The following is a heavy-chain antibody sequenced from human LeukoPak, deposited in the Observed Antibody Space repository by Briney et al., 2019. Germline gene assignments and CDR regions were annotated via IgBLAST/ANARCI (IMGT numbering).Heavy chain of an antibody. CDR2: ISGSGGST. CDR3: AKICRGGTGTPVDY. Sequence: GALRLSCAASGFTFSSYAMSWVRQAPGKGLEWVSAISGSGGSTYYADSVKGRFTISRDNSKNTLYLQMNSLRAEDTAVYYCAKICRGGTGTPVDYWGQGTLVTVSS. J-gene: IGHJ4*02. D-gene: IGHD1-7*01. CDR1: GFTFSSYA. V-gene: IGHV3-23*01.